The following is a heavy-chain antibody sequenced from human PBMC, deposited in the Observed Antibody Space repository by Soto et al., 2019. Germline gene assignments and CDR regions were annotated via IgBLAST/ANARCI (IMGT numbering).Heavy chain of an antibody. CDR1: GFSINNGGVG. CDR3: AKRRALSNNLFFDA. Sequence: QITLKASGQTLVKPTQPLPLICSLSGFSINNGGVGVGWIRQPPGKAPEWLALLYWNDDKWYSPSLKYRLSVAKDSSKNQVVLTMTHMDPMDTGTYYWAKRRALSNNLFFDAWGQVALVTVSA. V-gene: IGHV2-5*01. CDR2: LYWNDDK. D-gene: IGHD4-4*01. J-gene: IGHJ4*02.